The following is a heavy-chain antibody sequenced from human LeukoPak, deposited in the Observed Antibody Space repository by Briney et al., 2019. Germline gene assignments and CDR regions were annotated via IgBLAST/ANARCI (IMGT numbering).Heavy chain of an antibody. CDR2: IWYDGSNK. CDR3: ARASINGDELGAFDI. J-gene: IGHJ3*02. CDR1: GFTFSSYW. V-gene: IGHV3-33*08. D-gene: IGHD4-17*01. Sequence: PGGSLRLSCAASGFTFSSYWISWVRQAPGKGLEWVAVIWYDGSNKYYADSVKGRSTISRDNIKNTLYLQMNSLRAEDTAVYYCARASINGDELGAFDIWGQGTMVTVSS.